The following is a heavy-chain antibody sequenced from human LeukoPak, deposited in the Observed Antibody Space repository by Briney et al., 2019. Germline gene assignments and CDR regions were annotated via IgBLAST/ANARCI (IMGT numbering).Heavy chain of an antibody. Sequence: SETLSLTCTVSGGSISSSSYYWGWIRQPPGKGLEWIGSIYYSGSTNYNPSLKSRVTISVDTSKNQFSLKLSSVTAADTAVYYCARVAVNSGYDCFDYWGQGTLVTVSS. D-gene: IGHD5-12*01. J-gene: IGHJ4*02. CDR3: ARVAVNSGYDCFDY. CDR1: GGSISSSSYY. V-gene: IGHV4-39*07. CDR2: IYYSGST.